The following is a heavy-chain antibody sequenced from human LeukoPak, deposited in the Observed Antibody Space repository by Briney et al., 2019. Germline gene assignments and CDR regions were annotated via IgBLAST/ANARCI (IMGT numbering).Heavy chain of an antibody. V-gene: IGHV4-38-2*01. J-gene: IGHJ4*02. D-gene: IGHD5-18*01. Sequence: PSETLSLTCAVSGYSISSGCYWGWIRPPPGKGLEWFGNIYKSGSTYYSPSLKSRLTISVDTSQNQFTLKLASVTAADTAIYYCARTWDVFSYEDYWGQGILVTVSS. CDR1: GYSISSGCY. CDR2: IYKSGST. CDR3: ARTWDVFSYEDY.